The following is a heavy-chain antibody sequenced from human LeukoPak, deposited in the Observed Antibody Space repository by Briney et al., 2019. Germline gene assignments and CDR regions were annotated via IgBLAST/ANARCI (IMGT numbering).Heavy chain of an antibody. V-gene: IGHV3-7*02. Sequence: PGGSLRLSCAASEFTFSNYWMSWVRQAPEKGLEWVANIKQDGSEKYYVDSVKGRFTISRDNAKNSLYLQMNSLRGEDTAVYYCAKGGYYERPWYFDYWGQGTLVTVSS. J-gene: IGHJ4*02. CDR3: AKGGYYERPWYFDY. CDR2: IKQDGSEK. D-gene: IGHD3-22*01. CDR1: EFTFSNYW.